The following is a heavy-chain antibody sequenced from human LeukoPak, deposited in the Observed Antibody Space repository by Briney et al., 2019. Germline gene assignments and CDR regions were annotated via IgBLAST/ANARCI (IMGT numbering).Heavy chain of an antibody. CDR2: ISSSSSTI. Sequence: PGGSLRLSCAASGFTFSSYSMNWVRQAPGKGLEWVSYISSSSSTIYYADSVKGRFTISRDNAKNSLYLQMNSLRDEDTAVYYCARDHVTMLSVWYFDLWGRGTLVTVSS. CDR1: GFTFSSYS. CDR3: ARDHVTMLSVWYFDL. D-gene: IGHD3-10*02. J-gene: IGHJ2*01. V-gene: IGHV3-48*02.